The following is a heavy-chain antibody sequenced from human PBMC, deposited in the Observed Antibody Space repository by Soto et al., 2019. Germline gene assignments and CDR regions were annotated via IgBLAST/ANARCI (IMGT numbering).Heavy chain of an antibody. CDR3: ARTQIVVVTVMGAFDI. D-gene: IGHD2-21*02. J-gene: IGHJ3*02. CDR2: INSDGSRT. Sequence: GGSLRLSCAASGFTFNSYWMHWVRQAPGKGLVWVSRINSDGSRTSYADSVKGRFTISRDNAKNTLYLQMNSLRAEDAAVYYCARTQIVVVTVMGAFDIWGQGTMVTVSS. V-gene: IGHV3-74*01. CDR1: GFTFNSYW.